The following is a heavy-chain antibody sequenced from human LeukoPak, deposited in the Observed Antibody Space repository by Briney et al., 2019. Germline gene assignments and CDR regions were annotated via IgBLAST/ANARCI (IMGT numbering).Heavy chain of an antibody. V-gene: IGHV1-69*13. J-gene: IGHJ6*03. CDR2: IIPIFGTA. CDR1: GGTFSSYA. D-gene: IGHD7-27*01. CDR3: AKLGINYYYMDV. Sequence: ASVKVSCKASGGTFSSYAISWVRQAPGQGLEWMGGIIPIFGTAKYAQKFQGRVTITADESTSTAYMELSSLRSEDTAVYYCAKLGINYYYMDVWGKGTTVTISS.